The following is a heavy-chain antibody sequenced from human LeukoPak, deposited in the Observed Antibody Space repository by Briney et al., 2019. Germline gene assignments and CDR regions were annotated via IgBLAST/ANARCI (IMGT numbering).Heavy chain of an antibody. CDR2: IYSGGST. Sequence: GGSLRLSCAASGFTVSSNYMSWVRQAPGKGLEWVSVIYSGGSTYYADSVKGRFTISRDNSKNTLCLQMNSLRAEDTAVYYCARSGRYSAFDFWGQGTMVTVSS. V-gene: IGHV3-53*01. CDR1: GFTVSSNY. D-gene: IGHD1-26*01. J-gene: IGHJ3*01. CDR3: ARSGRYSAFDF.